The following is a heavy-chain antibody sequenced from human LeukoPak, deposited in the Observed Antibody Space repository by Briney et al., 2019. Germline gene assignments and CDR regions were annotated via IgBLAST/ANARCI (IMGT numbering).Heavy chain of an antibody. CDR2: INHSGST. D-gene: IGHD3-22*01. J-gene: IGHJ4*02. CDR3: ATETYYDSSGPHFDY. V-gene: IGHV4-34*01. CDR1: GGSFSGYY. Sequence: SETLSLTCAVYGGSFSGYYWSWIRQPPGKGLEWIGEINHSGSTNYNPSLKSRVTISVDKSKNQFSLKLSSVTAADTAVYYCATETYYDSSGPHFDYWGQGTLVTVSS.